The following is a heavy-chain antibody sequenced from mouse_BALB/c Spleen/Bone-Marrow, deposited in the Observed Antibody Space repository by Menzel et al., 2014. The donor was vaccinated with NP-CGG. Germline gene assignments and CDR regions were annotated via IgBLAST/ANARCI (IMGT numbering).Heavy chain of an antibody. D-gene: IGHD2-3*01. CDR3: ARDGYSSLAMDY. J-gene: IGHJ4*01. CDR1: GYTFSGYW. V-gene: IGHV1-9*01. CDR2: ILTGSTST. Sequence: QVQLEESGAELLKPGASVQLSCKTTGYTFSGYWIEWVKQRPGHGLEWIGEILTGSTSTNYNEKYKDKATFTADTSSNTAYIQLSRLTSEYSAVYYSARDGYSSLAMDYWGQGTSVTGSS.